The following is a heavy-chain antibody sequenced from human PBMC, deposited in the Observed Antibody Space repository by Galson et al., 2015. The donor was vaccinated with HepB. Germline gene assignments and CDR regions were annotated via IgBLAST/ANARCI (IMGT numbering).Heavy chain of an antibody. D-gene: IGHD5-12*01. Sequence: SVKVSCKASRYPFTGYYLHWVRQAPGQGLEWMGRINPNSGGTNYAQKFQGRVTMTRDTSITTAYMELSRLRSDDTAVYFCARGDIDLAAWGQGALVTISS. V-gene: IGHV1-2*06. J-gene: IGHJ5*02. CDR3: ARGDIDLAA. CDR1: RYPFTGYY. CDR2: INPNSGGT.